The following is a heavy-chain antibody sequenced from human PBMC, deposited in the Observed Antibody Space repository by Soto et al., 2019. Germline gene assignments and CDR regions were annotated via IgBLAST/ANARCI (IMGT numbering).Heavy chain of an antibody. V-gene: IGHV3-23*01. CDR3: AKVDDILTGYNYYYYMDV. Sequence: PGGSLRLSCAASGFTFSSYAMSWVRQAPGKGLEWVSAISGSGGSTYYAVSVKGRFTISRDNSKNTLYLQMNSLRAEDTAVYYCAKVDDILTGYNYYYYMDVWGKGTTVTVSS. D-gene: IGHD3-9*01. CDR1: GFTFSSYA. J-gene: IGHJ6*03. CDR2: ISGSGGST.